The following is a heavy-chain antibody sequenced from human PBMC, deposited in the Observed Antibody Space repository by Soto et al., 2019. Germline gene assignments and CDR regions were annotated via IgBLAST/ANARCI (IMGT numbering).Heavy chain of an antibody. J-gene: IGHJ3*02. CDR2: IKQDGSEK. D-gene: IGHD3-3*01. V-gene: IGHV3-7*01. CDR3: ARDSLRVANEAFAFDI. Sequence: HPGGSLRLSCAASGFTFSSYWMSWVRQAPGKGLEWVANIKQDGSEKYYVDSVKGRFTISRDNAKNSLYLQMNSLRAEDTAVYYCARDSLRVANEAFAFDIWGQGTMVTVSS. CDR1: GFTFSSYW.